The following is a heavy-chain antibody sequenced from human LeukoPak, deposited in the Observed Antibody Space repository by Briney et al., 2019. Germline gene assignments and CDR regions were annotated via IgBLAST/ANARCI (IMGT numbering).Heavy chain of an antibody. J-gene: IGHJ6*03. CDR3: ARDPGGYSYGYGLYYMDV. CDR2: IIPIFGTA. V-gene: IGHV1-69*05. D-gene: IGHD5-18*01. Sequence: VKVSCKASGGTFSSYAISWVRQAPGQGLEWMGGIIPIFGTANYAQKFQGRVTITTDESTSTAYMELSSLRSEDTAVYYCARDPGGYSYGYGLYYMDVWGKGTTVTVSS. CDR1: GGTFSSYA.